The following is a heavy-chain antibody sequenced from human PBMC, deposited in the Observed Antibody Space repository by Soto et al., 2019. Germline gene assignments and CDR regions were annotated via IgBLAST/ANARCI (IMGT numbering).Heavy chain of an antibody. V-gene: IGHV1-18*01. Sequence: ASVKVSCKASGYTFTSYVISWVRQAPGQGLEWMGWISAYNGNTNYAQKLQGRVTMTTDTSTSTAYMELRSLRSDDTAVYYCARDYDSSGYYYEGYWGQGTLVTVSS. D-gene: IGHD3-22*01. J-gene: IGHJ4*02. CDR3: ARDYDSSGYYYEGY. CDR2: ISAYNGNT. CDR1: GYTFTSYV.